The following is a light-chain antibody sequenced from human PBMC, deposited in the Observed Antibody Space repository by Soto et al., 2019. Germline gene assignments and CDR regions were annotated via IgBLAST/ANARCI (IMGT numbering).Light chain of an antibody. CDR1: QTVNNW. CDR3: QQANTFPLT. V-gene: IGKV1-12*01. J-gene: IGKJ4*01. Sequence: DIQMTQSPSSVSASVGDRVTITCRASQTVNNWLAWYQQRPGKAPKLPIYASSTLQGGVPSRFSGSGSGTDFTLTISSLQPEDFATYYCQQANTFPLTFGGGTKVDIK. CDR2: ASS.